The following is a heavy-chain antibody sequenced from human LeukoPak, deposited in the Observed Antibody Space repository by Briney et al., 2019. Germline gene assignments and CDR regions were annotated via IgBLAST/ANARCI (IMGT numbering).Heavy chain of an antibody. V-gene: IGHV4-34*01. CDR3: ARLEITYYYDSSGYNNGPAFDI. D-gene: IGHD3-22*01. J-gene: IGHJ3*02. CDR2: INHSGST. Sequence: SETLSLTCAVYGGSFSGYYWSWIRQPPGKGLEWIGEINHSGSTNYNPSLKSRVTMSVDTSKNQFSLKLSSVTAADTAVYYCARLEITYYYDSSGYNNGPAFDIWGQGTMVTVSS. CDR1: GGSFSGYY.